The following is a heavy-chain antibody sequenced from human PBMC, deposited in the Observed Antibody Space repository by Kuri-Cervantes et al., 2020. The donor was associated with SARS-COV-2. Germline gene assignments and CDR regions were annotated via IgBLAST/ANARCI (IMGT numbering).Heavy chain of an antibody. Sequence: ASVKVSCKASGYTFTSYGISWVRQAPGQGLEWMGWISAYNGNTNYAQKLQGRVTMTTDTSTSTAYMELRSLRSDDTAVYYCARVGPVVPAAMDWVDPWGQGTLVTVSS. D-gene: IGHD2-2*01. CDR1: GYTFTSYG. CDR2: ISAYNGNT. J-gene: IGHJ5*02. V-gene: IGHV1-18*01. CDR3: ARVGPVVPAAMDWVDP.